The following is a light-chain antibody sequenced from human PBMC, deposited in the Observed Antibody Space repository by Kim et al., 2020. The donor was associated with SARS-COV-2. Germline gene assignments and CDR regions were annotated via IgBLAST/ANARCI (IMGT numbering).Light chain of an antibody. CDR3: QQRSNLWT. CDR1: QSVSSS. J-gene: IGKJ2*02. Sequence: LSLSPGERATLTCRASQSVSSSLAWYKQKPGQAPRLLIYDASNRATGIPARFSGSGSGTDFTLTISSLEPEDFAVYYCQQRSNLWTFGQGTKLEI. CDR2: DAS. V-gene: IGKV3-11*01.